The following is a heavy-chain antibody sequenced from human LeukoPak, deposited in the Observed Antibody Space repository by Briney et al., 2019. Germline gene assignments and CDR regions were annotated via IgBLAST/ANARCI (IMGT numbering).Heavy chain of an antibody. D-gene: IGHD3-9*01. Sequence: ASVKVSCKASGYTFTGYYMHWVRQAPGQGLEWMGWINPNTGGTNSAEKLQGRVTMTRDTSISTAYMELSRLRSDDTAVYYCATYTSLVTGSVFDLWGQGTLVTVSS. CDR1: GYTFTGYY. CDR3: ATYTSLVTGSVFDL. CDR2: INPNTGGT. J-gene: IGHJ4*02. V-gene: IGHV1-2*02.